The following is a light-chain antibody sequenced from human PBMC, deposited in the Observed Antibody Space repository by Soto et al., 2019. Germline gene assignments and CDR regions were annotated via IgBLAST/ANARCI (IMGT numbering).Light chain of an antibody. Sequence: QSVLTQPASVSGSPGQSITISCTGTSSDVGSYDLVSWYQQHPLKAPKLMIYEGTKRPSGVPDRFSGSKSGNTASLTVSGLQAEDEADYYCSSYAGSNNLVFGGGTKLTVL. V-gene: IGLV2-14*02. CDR3: SSYAGSNNLV. J-gene: IGLJ3*02. CDR2: EGT. CDR1: SSDVGSYDL.